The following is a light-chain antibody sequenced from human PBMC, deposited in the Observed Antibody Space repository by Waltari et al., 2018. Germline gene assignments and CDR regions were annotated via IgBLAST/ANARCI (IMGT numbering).Light chain of an antibody. CDR2: STS. J-gene: IGLJ3*02. V-gene: IGLV7-43*01. Sequence: QTVVTQEPSLTVSPGGTVTLTCASTTGAVTRDYPPNWLQQKPGQAPRALIYSTSNRHSWTPARFSGSLLGGKAALTLSGVQPEDEAEYYCLLYYSNGPLWVFGGGTKLTVL. CDR1: TGAVTRDYP. CDR3: LLYYSNGPLWV.